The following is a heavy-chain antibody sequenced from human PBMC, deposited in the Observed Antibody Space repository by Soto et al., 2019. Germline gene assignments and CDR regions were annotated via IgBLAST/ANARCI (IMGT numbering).Heavy chain of an antibody. Sequence: EVQLVESGGGLVQPGGSLRLSCAASGFTVSSNYMSWVRQAPGKGLEWVSVIYSGGSTYYADSVKGRFTISRDNSKNTLYLQMNSLRAEDTAAYYCARDADYGDYGDAFDIWGQGTMVTVSS. CDR1: GFTVSSNY. D-gene: IGHD4-17*01. CDR2: IYSGGST. V-gene: IGHV3-66*01. CDR3: ARDADYGDYGDAFDI. J-gene: IGHJ3*02.